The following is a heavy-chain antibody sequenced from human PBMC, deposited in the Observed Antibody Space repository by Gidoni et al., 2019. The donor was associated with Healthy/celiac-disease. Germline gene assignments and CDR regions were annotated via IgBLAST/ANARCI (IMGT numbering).Heavy chain of an antibody. Sequence: QLQLQESGPGLVTPSETLSLTCTVSGGSISSSSYYWGWIRQPPGKGLEWIGSIYYSGSTYYNPSLKSRVTISVDTSKNQFSLKLSSVTAADTAVYYCARGGRIGFDYWGQGTLVTVSS. CDR2: IYYSGST. J-gene: IGHJ4*02. V-gene: IGHV4-39*01. CDR1: GGSISSSSYY. D-gene: IGHD2-21*01. CDR3: ARGGRIGFDY.